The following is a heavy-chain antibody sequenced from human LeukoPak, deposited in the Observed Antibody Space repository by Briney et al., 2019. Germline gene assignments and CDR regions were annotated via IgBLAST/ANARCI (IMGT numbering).Heavy chain of an antibody. D-gene: IGHD1-1*01. Sequence: GESLKISCKGSGYTFFTYWISWVRQMPGKGLEWMGRIDPSDSYTNYSPSFQGHVTISADKSISTAYLQWSSLKASDTAMYYCARDTTGWFDYWGQGTLVTVSS. CDR1: GYTFFTYW. V-gene: IGHV5-10-1*01. J-gene: IGHJ5*01. CDR3: ARDTTGWFDY. CDR2: IDPSDSYT.